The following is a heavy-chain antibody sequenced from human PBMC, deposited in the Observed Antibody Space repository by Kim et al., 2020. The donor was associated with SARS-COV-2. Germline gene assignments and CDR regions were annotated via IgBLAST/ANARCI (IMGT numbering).Heavy chain of an antibody. CDR2: NGKT. Sequence: NGKTWYDPSLKSRVTLSIDKSNNQFFLRLTSVTAADTAVYFCVKVDEEFDNWGQGTLVTVSS. V-gene: IGHV4-39*07. CDR3: VKVDEEFDN. J-gene: IGHJ4*02.